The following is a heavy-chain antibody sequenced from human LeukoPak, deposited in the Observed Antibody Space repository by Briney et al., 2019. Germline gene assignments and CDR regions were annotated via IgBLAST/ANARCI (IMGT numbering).Heavy chain of an antibody. V-gene: IGHV4-38-2*01. CDR3: ARSPRASYCSGSSCYFDY. D-gene: IGHD2-15*01. Sequence: SETLSLTCAVSGYSISSGYYWGWIRQPPGKGLEWIGSIYHSGSTYYNPSLKSRVTISVDTSKNQFSLKLSSVTAADTAVYYCARSPRASYCSGSSCYFDYWGQGTLVTVSS. CDR1: GYSISSGYY. CDR2: IYHSGST. J-gene: IGHJ4*02.